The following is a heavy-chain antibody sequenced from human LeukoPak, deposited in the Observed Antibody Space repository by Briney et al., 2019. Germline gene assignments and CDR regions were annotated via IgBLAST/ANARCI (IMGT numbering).Heavy chain of an antibody. D-gene: IGHD3-9*01. V-gene: IGHV4-34*01. CDR2: IHYTGGT. Sequence: PSETLSLTCAVYGVSISGYYWSWVRQPPGKGLEWVGEIHYTGGTSYNPCLKSRATVSMDTSKKQWFLKLSSVTAADAAVYYCARGNILSGYCFDFWGQGALVTVSS. CDR3: ARGNILSGYCFDF. J-gene: IGHJ4*02. CDR1: GVSISGYY.